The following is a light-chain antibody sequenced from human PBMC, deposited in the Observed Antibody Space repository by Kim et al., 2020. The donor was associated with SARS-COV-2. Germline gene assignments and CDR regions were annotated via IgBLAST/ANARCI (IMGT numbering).Light chain of an antibody. CDR3: NSRDSNDNVV. CDR1: SLRSYY. V-gene: IGLV3-19*01. Sequence: VAVGQTVSITCKGDSLRSYYATWYQQKPGQAPILVIYGKNNRPSGIPDRFSGSSSGNTASLTITGTQAGDEADYYCNSRDSNDNVVFGGGTQLTVL. J-gene: IGLJ2*01. CDR2: GKN.